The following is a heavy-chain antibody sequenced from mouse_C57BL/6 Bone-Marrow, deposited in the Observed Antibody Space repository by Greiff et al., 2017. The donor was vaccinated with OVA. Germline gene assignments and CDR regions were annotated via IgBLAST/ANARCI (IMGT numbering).Heavy chain of an antibody. J-gene: IGHJ4*01. CDR2: IWTGGGT. Sequence: VMLVESGPGLVAPSQSLSITCTVSGFSLTSYAISWVRQPPGKGLEWLGVIWTGGGTNYNSALKSRLSISKDNSKSQVFLKMNSLQTDDTARYDCARAYYSNYYAMDYWGQGTSVTVSA. V-gene: IGHV2-9-1*01. D-gene: IGHD2-5*01. CDR3: ARAYYSNYYAMDY. CDR1: GFSLTSYA.